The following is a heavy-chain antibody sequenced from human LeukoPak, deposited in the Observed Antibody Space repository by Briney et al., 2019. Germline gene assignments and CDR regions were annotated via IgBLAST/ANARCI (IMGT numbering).Heavy chain of an antibody. D-gene: IGHD3-3*01. Sequence: GESLQISCKGSGYSFTSYWIGWVRQMPGKGLEWMGIIYPGDSDTRYSPSFQGQVTISADKSISTAYLQWSSLKASDTAMYYCARQGGDFRSSDSYFDYWGQGTLVTVSS. CDR3: ARQGGDFRSSDSYFDY. CDR1: GYSFTSYW. J-gene: IGHJ4*02. CDR2: IYPGDSDT. V-gene: IGHV5-51*01.